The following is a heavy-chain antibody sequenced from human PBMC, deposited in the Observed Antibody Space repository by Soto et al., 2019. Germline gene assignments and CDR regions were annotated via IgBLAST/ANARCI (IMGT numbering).Heavy chain of an antibody. CDR3: AREGMYQNYYDYGMDV. Sequence: EVQLVESGGGLVQPGGSLRLSCAASGFTFSSYWMSWVRQAPGKGLEWVANIKEDGSEKYYVDSVKGRFTISRDNAKNSLYLQMNSLRAEDTAVYYWAREGMYQNYYDYGMDVWGQGTTVTVSS. CDR1: GFTFSSYW. CDR2: IKEDGSEK. D-gene: IGHD2-2*01. V-gene: IGHV3-7*04. J-gene: IGHJ6*02.